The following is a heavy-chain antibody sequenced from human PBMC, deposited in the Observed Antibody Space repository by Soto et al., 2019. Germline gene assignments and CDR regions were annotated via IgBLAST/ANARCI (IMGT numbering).Heavy chain of an antibody. D-gene: IGHD1-26*01. Sequence: SETLSLTCAVSGGSISSSSYYWGWIRQPPGKGLEWIGSIYYSGSTYYNPSLKSRVTISVDTSKKQFSLKMYSVTAADTAVYYCARHGGSHDAFDIWGQGRMVTVS. V-gene: IGHV4-39*01. J-gene: IGHJ3*02. CDR3: ARHGGSHDAFDI. CDR2: IYYSGST. CDR1: GGSISSSSYY.